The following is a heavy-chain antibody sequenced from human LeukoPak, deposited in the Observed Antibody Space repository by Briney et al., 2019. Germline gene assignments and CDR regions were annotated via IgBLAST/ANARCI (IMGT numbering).Heavy chain of an antibody. CDR3: AKDAPGKIVGATIYSGSYSDY. J-gene: IGHJ4*02. CDR1: GFTFSSYA. V-gene: IGHV3-30*18. Sequence: GGSLRLSCAASGFTFSSYAMSWVRQAPGKGLEWVAVISYDGSNKYYADSVKGRFTISRDNSKNTLYLQMNSLRAEDTAVYYCAKDAPGKIVGATIYSGSYSDYWGQGTLVTVSS. CDR2: ISYDGSNK. D-gene: IGHD1-26*01.